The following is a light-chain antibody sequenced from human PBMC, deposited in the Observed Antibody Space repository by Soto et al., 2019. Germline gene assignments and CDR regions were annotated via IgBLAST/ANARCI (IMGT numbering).Light chain of an antibody. CDR1: QSVSSN. CDR3: QQYNNWTSYT. J-gene: IGKJ2*01. V-gene: IGKV3-15*01. CDR2: GAS. Sequence: EIVMTQSPATLSVSPGERATLSCRASQSVSSNLAWYQQKPGQAPRLLIYGASTRATGIPARFSGSGSGTEFTLTISSLQSEDFAVYYCQQYNNWTSYTFGQGTKPEIK.